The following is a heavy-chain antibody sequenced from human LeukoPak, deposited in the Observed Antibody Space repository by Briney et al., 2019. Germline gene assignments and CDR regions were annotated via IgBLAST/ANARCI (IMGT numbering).Heavy chain of an antibody. D-gene: IGHD3-3*01. Sequence: SETLSLTCTVSGGSISSSSYYWGWIRQPPGKGLEWIGSIYYSGSTYYNPSLKSRVTISVDTSKNQFSLKLSSVTAADTAVYYCARTEYDFWSGYLYYFDYWGQGTLVTVSS. V-gene: IGHV4-39*01. CDR2: IYYSGST. J-gene: IGHJ4*02. CDR3: ARTEYDFWSGYLYYFDY. CDR1: GGSISSSSYY.